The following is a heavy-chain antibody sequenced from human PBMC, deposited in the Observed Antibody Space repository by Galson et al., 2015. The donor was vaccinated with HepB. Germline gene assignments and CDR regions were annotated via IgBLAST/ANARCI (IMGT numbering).Heavy chain of an antibody. CDR1: GFTFSSYS. D-gene: IGHD2-15*01. J-gene: IGHJ3*02. Sequence: SLRLSCAASGFTFSSYSMNWVRQAPGKGLEWVSYISSSSSTIYYADSVKGRFTISRDNAKNSLYLQMNSLRDEDTAVYYCARDPRRYCSGGSCYSDAFDIWGQGTMVTVSS. CDR3: ARDPRRYCSGGSCYSDAFDI. CDR2: ISSSSSTI. V-gene: IGHV3-48*02.